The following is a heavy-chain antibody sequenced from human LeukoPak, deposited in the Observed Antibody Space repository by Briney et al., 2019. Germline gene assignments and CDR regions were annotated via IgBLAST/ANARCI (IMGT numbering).Heavy chain of an antibody. D-gene: IGHD2-2*01. CDR2: INPSGGST. V-gene: IGHV1-46*01. CDR3: ARDGRYCGSTSCRLNWFDP. J-gene: IGHJ5*02. Sequence: ASVTVSCKASGYTFTTYYMHWVRQAPGQGLINPSGGSTSYAQKFQGRVTMTRDTSTSTIYMELSSLRSEDTAVYYCARDGRYCGSTSCRLNWFDPWGQGTLVTVSS. CDR1: GYTFTTYY.